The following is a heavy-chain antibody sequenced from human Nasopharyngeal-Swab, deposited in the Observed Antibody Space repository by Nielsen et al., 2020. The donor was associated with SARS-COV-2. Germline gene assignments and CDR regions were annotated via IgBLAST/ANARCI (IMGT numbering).Heavy chain of an antibody. J-gene: IGHJ4*02. V-gene: IGHV3-30-3*01. CDR2: ISYDGSNK. CDR1: GLTFSRYT. CDR3: ARSGYSNSDIDY. D-gene: IGHD6-6*01. Sequence: GGSLRLSCAASGLTFSRYTMHWVRQAPGKGLEWVAVISYDGSNKYYADSVKGRFTISRDISKNTLYLQMNSLRAEDTAVYYCARSGYSNSDIDYWGRGTLVTVSS.